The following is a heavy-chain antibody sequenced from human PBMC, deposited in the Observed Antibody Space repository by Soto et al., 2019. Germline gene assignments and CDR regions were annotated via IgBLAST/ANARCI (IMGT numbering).Heavy chain of an antibody. D-gene: IGHD3-10*01. CDR3: VRRSTDSYPGSRIFDF. J-gene: IGHJ4*02. V-gene: IGHV3-23*01. Sequence: GGSLRLSCVASGLTFGSRAMSWVHQSPGEGLEWVSTITGTGGEAKYADSVRGRLAISRDNSKNTLYLQMSALRAEDSAIYFCVRRSTDSYPGSRIFDFWGRGTLVTVSS. CDR2: ITGTGGEA. CDR1: GLTFGSRA.